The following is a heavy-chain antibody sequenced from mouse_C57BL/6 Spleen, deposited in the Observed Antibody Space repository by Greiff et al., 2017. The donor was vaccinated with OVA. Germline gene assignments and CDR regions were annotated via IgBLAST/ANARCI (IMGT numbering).Heavy chain of an antibody. CDR2: IWTGGGI. CDR1: GFSLTSYA. Sequence: QVQLQQSGPGLVAPSQSLSITCTVSGFSLTSYAISWVRQPPGKGLEWLGVIWTGGGINYNSALKSRLSISKDNSKSQVFLKMNSLQTDDTARYYCARTRSSYWYFDVWGTGTTVTVSS. V-gene: IGHV2-9-1*01. J-gene: IGHJ1*03. CDR3: ARTRSSYWYFDV. D-gene: IGHD1-1*01.